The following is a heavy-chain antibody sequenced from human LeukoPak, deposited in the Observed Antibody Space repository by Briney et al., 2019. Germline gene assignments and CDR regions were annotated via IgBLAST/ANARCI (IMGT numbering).Heavy chain of an antibody. CDR1: GFTFSSYN. V-gene: IGHV3-21*05. J-gene: IGHJ4*02. Sequence: GGSLRLSCAASGFTFSSYNMNWVRQAPGKGLEWVSYVSRSSSHTNYADSVKGRFTISRDNAKNSLYLQMNSLRAEDTAVYYCAREGYYDSSGYYFGYWGQGTLVTVSS. CDR3: AREGYYDSSGYYFGY. D-gene: IGHD3-22*01. CDR2: VSRSSSHT.